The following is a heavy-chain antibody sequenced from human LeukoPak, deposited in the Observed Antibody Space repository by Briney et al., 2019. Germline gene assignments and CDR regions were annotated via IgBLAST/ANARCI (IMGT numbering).Heavy chain of an antibody. D-gene: IGHD6-19*01. CDR1: GYTLTELS. CDR3: ATERKWLVGSYYRPLHY. CDR2: FDPEDGET. J-gene: IGHJ4*02. Sequence: GGSVRDSSKVSGYTLTELSMHWVRQAPGKGLEWMGGFDPEDGETIYAQKFQGRVTMTEDTSTDTAYMELSSLRSEDTAVYYCATERKWLVGSYYRPLHYGGQGTLVTVSS. V-gene: IGHV1-24*01.